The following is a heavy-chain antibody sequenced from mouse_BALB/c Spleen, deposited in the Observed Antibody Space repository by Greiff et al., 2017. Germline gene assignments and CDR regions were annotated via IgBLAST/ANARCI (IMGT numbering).Heavy chain of an antibody. V-gene: IGHV14-3*02. CDR3: ARGHYYGSYAMDY. Sequence: VQLKESGAELVKPGASVKLSCTASGFNIKDTYMHWVKQRPEQGLEWIGRIDPANGNTKYDPKFQGKATITADTSSNTAYLQLSSLTSEDTAVYYCARGHYYGSYAMDYWGQGTSVTVSS. D-gene: IGHD1-2*01. CDR1: GFNIKDTY. J-gene: IGHJ4*01. CDR2: IDPANGNT.